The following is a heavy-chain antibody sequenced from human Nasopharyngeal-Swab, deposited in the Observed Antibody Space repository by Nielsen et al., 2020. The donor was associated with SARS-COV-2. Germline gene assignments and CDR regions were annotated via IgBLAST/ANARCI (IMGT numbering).Heavy chain of an antibody. D-gene: IGHD3-9*01. CDR1: GFTFGSYW. CDR2: IKADGSAR. V-gene: IGHV3-7*05. Sequence: GESLKISCAASGFTFGSYWLSWVRQAPGKGLEWVANIKADGSARYYVDSVKGRFTISRDNAEKSLYLQMNSLRAEDTAVYYCARENGFEWGDYGGCWGQGTLVTVSS. J-gene: IGHJ4*02. CDR3: ARENGFEWGDYGGC.